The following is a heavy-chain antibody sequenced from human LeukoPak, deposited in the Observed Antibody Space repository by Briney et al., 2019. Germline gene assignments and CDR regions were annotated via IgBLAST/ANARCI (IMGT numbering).Heavy chain of an antibody. CDR1: GFTFSDYY. V-gene: IGHV3-11*04. CDR3: AELGITMIGGV. J-gene: IGHJ6*04. Sequence: GGSLRLSCAASGFTFSDYYMSWSRQAPGKGLELVSYISSSGSTIYYADSVKGRFTISRVNAKNSLYLQMTSLRAEDTAVYYCAELGITMIGGVWGKGTTVTISS. D-gene: IGHD3-10*02. CDR2: ISSSGSTI.